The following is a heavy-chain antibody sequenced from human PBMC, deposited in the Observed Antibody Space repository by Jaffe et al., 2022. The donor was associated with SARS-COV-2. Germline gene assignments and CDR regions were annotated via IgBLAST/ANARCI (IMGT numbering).Heavy chain of an antibody. Sequence: EVQLVESGGALVQPGGSLRLSCAASGFTFSRYAMTWVRQAPGKGLEWVSSIDTNAYSTYYADSVKGRFTISRDNAKDTLYLQINSLRAEDTAVYHCAKHALVRGVGLNYYSYYYMDVWGKGTTVTVSS. CDR2: IDTNAYST. D-gene: IGHD3-10*01. V-gene: IGHV3-23*04. J-gene: IGHJ6*03. CDR3: AKHALVRGVGLNYYSYYYMDV. CDR1: GFTFSRYA.